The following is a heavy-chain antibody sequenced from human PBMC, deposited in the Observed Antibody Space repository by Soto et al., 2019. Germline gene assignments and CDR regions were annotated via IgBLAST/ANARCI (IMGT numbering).Heavy chain of an antibody. CDR2: IIPIFGTA. CDR1: GGTFSSYA. D-gene: IGHD6-13*01. V-gene: IGHV1-69*13. J-gene: IGHJ5*02. Sequence: SVKVSCKASGGTFSSYAISWVRQAPGQGLEWMGGIIPIFGTANYAQKFQGRVTITADESTSTAYMELSSLRSEDTAVYYCARDLAAAGDNRWFDPWGQGTLVTVSS. CDR3: ARDLAAAGDNRWFDP.